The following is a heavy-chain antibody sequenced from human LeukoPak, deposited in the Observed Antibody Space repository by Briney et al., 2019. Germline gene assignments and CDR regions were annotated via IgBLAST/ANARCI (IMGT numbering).Heavy chain of an antibody. Sequence: GGSLRLSCAASGFTFSSYAMSWVRQAPGKGLEWVSAISGSGGSTYYADSVKGRFTISRDNSKNTRYLQMNSLRAEDTAVYYCAKAADYDSSGPLGYWGQGTLVTVSS. J-gene: IGHJ4*02. D-gene: IGHD3-22*01. CDR1: GFTFSSYA. CDR3: AKAADYDSSGPLGY. CDR2: ISGSGGST. V-gene: IGHV3-23*01.